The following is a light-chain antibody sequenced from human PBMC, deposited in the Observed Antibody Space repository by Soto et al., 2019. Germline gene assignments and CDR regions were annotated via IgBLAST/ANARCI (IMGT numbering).Light chain of an antibody. J-gene: IGLJ2*01. CDR1: NSDIGGYNY. Sequence: QSALTQPASVSGSPGQSITISFTGTNSDIGGYNYVSWYQQHPGKAPKLMIYAVSNRPSGVSYRFSGYKSGNTASLTISGLQAEDEADYYCSSYTSRSTLGVFGGGTKVTVL. CDR3: SSYTSRSTLGV. CDR2: AVS. V-gene: IGLV2-14*03.